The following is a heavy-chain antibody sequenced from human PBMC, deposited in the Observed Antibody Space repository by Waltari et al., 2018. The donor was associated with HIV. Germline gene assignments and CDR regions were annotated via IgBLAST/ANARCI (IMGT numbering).Heavy chain of an antibody. J-gene: IGHJ4*02. CDR3: ARGRDLWTTNYPPVVLRYFAY. CDR1: AGSFSGFY. V-gene: IGHV4-34*01. Sequence: QLQLQQWGAGLLKPSETLSPTCAVHAGSFSGFYWGWIRQPPGKGLGWIGAINNGGTTNHTRPHKSRVTISVGTSKNRFSLELTSVTAADTALYFCARGRDLWTTNYPPVVLRYFAYWGQGNLVTVSS. D-gene: IGHD3-3*01. CDR2: INNGGTT.